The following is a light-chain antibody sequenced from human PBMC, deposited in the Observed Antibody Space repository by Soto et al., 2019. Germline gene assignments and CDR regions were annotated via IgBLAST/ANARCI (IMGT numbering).Light chain of an antibody. V-gene: IGLV2-14*01. CDR1: SXDVGRYNY. Sequence: QSALTQPASVSGSPGQSITIYCTGTSXDVGRYNYVSWYQQYPGKAPKLMIYEISNRPSGVSIRFSGSKSGNTASLTISGLQAEDEADYYCTSYTSSNTYVFGGGTKVTVL. CDR3: TSYTSSNTYV. CDR2: EIS. J-gene: IGLJ1*01.